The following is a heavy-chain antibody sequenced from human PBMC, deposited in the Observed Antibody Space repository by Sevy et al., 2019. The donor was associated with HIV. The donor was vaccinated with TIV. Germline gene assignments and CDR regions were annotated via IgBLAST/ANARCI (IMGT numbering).Heavy chain of an antibody. V-gene: IGHV3-30*04. J-gene: IGHJ3*02. Sequence: GGSLRLSCAASGFTFSSYAMQWVRQAPGKGLEWVAVISYDGSNKYYADSVKGRFTISRDNSKNTLYLQMNSLRAEDTAVYYCARVIVVVPAAYDAFDIWGQGTMVTVSS. CDR1: GFTFSSYA. D-gene: IGHD2-2*01. CDR2: ISYDGSNK. CDR3: ARVIVVVPAAYDAFDI.